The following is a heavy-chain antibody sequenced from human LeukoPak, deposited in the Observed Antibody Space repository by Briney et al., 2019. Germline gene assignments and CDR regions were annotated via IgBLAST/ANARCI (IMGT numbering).Heavy chain of an antibody. CDR2: INHSGST. CDR1: GGSFSGYY. D-gene: IGHD5-18*01. J-gene: IGHJ4*02. V-gene: IGHV4-34*01. Sequence: PSETLSLTCAVYGGSFSGYYWSWIRQPPGKGLEWIGEINHSGSTNYNPSLKSRVTISVDTSKNQFSLKLSSVTAADTAVYYCARGYNYGYRYFDYWGQGTLVTVAS. CDR3: ARGYNYGYRYFDY.